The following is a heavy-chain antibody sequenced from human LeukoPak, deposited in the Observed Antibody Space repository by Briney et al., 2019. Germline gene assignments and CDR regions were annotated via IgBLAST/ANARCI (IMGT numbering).Heavy chain of an antibody. V-gene: IGHV1-24*01. D-gene: IGHD1-26*01. CDR2: FDPEHDET. CDR3: ATRRGPNRMYYYMDV. CDR1: GYILTELS. J-gene: IGHJ6*03. Sequence: ASVKVSCKVSGYILTELSMHWVRQAPGKGLEWMGTFDPEHDETIYAQKFQGRVTMTVDTFTGTASMELSSLRSEDTAVYYCATRRGPNRMYYYMDVWGEGTTVIVSS.